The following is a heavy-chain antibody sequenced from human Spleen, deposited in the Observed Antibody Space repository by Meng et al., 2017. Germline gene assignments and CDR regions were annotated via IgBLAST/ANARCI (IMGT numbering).Heavy chain of an antibody. CDR3: ARVPPPWVTTSYYFDY. Sequence: SETLSLTCTVSGYSISSGYYWGWIRQPPGKGLEWIGSIYHSGSTYYNPSLKSRVTISVDTSKNQFSLKLSSVTAADTAVYYCARVPPPWVTTSYYFDYWGQGRLVTVSS. D-gene: IGHD4-17*01. CDR1: GYSISSGYY. CDR2: IYHSGST. J-gene: IGHJ4*02. V-gene: IGHV4-38-2*02.